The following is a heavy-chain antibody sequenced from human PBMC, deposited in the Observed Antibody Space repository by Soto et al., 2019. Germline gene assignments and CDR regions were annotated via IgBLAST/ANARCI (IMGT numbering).Heavy chain of an antibody. J-gene: IGHJ6*03. CDR3: ARLYGDYDPDPENYYYYYYMDV. CDR2: IYYSGST. V-gene: IGHV4-59*01. D-gene: IGHD4-17*01. Sequence: SETLSLTCTVSGGSISSYYWSWIRQPPGKGLEWIGYIYYSGSTNYNPSLKSRVTISVDTSKNQFSLNLSSVTAADTAVYYCARLYGDYDPDPENYYYYYYMDVWGKGTTVTVSS. CDR1: GGSISSYY.